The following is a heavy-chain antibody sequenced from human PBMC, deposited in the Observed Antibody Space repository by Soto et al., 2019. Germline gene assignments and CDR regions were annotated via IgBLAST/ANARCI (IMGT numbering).Heavy chain of an antibody. V-gene: IGHV4-39*01. D-gene: IGHD3-22*01. Sequence: QLQLQESGPGLVKPSETLSLTCTVSGGSISSSSYYWGWIRQPPGKGLEWIGSIYYSGSTYYNPHLKSRVTISVDTSKNQFSLKLSSVTAADTAVYYCARLSKPAGGDRYYYDSSGYYYFDYWGQGTLVTVSS. CDR2: IYYSGST. J-gene: IGHJ4*02. CDR1: GGSISSSSYY. CDR3: ARLSKPAGGDRYYYDSSGYYYFDY.